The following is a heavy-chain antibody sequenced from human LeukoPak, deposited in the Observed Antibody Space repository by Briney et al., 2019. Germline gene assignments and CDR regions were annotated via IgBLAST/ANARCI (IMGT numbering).Heavy chain of an antibody. J-gene: IGHJ4*02. Sequence: PSETLSLTCTVSGDSMSDYFWTWIRQPPGKGLEWIGEINHSGSTNYNPSLKSRVTISVDTSKNQFSLKLSSVTAADTAVYYCASRGNSLWFGELPSFDYWGQGTLVTVSS. V-gene: IGHV4-34*01. D-gene: IGHD3-10*01. CDR3: ASRGNSLWFGELPSFDY. CDR1: GDSMSDYF. CDR2: INHSGST.